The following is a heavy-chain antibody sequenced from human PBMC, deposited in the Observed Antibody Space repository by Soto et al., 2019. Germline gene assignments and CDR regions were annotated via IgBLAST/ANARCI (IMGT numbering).Heavy chain of an antibody. CDR1: GGSISSGGYY. J-gene: IGHJ5*02. CDR2: IYNSGST. CDR3: ARDPAP. Sequence: QVQLQESGPGLVKASQTLSLTCTVSGGSISSGGYYWSWIRQHPGKGLEWIGYIYNSGSTYYNPSLKSRVTTPADPSKNQFPLKLSSVTAADTAVYYCARDPAPWGQGTLVTVSS. V-gene: IGHV4-31*03.